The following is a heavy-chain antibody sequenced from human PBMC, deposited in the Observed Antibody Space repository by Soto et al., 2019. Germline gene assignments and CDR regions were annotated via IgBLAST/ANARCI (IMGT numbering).Heavy chain of an antibody. CDR1: GLTFRDSA. Sequence: GASVKVSCKASGLTFRDSAVQGVLQRRGRRLEWIGCIVVGSGNTNYAQDFQGRVTIKRDMSTDTVYMELSSLSSEDSAVFFCAADVLTYGNGGYFFDGFDTWGQGTKVTVSS. J-gene: IGHJ3*02. CDR3: AADVLTYGNGGYFFDGFDT. CDR2: IVVGSGNT. V-gene: IGHV1-58*01. D-gene: IGHD2-15*01.